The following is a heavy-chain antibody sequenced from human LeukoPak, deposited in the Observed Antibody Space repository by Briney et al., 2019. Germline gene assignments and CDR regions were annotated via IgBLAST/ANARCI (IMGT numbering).Heavy chain of an antibody. D-gene: IGHD6-19*01. CDR3: ARAGPGSGWYFDY. CDR1: GYDFTSVG. V-gene: IGHV1-18*01. J-gene: IGHJ4*02. Sequence: ASGKVSGKASGYDFTSVGITWVRRAPGQGLEWMGWISPYNVNTRYAQKFQGRVAMTTDTSTTTAYMELRGLRFNDTAVYYCARAGPGSGWYFDYWGQGTLVTVSS. CDR2: ISPYNVNT.